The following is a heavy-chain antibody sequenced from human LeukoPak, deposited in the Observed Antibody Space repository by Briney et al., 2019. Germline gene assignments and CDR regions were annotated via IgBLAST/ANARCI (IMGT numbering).Heavy chain of an antibody. CDR1: GFTFSNSD. CDR3: AKDPITMIVVDNIGY. J-gene: IGHJ4*02. CDR2: VSWNGSRT. V-gene: IGHV3-35*01. Sequence: GRSLRLFCAASGFTFSNSDMNCVHQAPGKGLEWVSGVSWNGSRTHYADSVKGRFTISRDNSKNTLYLQMNSLRAEDTAVYYCAKDPITMIVVDNIGYWGQGTLVTVSS. D-gene: IGHD3-22*01.